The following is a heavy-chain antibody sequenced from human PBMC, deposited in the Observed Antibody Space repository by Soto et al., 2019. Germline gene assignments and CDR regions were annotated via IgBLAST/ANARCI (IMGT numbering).Heavy chain of an antibody. V-gene: IGHV1-8*01. D-gene: IGHD6-19*01. CDR1: FTSYD. Sequence: QVRLVQSGAEVKKPGASVKVSCTFTSYDINWVRQATGQGLEWMAWMNPNSGNTRYAQKFQGRVTMTRNTSNFTADRASIVLNSQNPAVYYCARGPGSSAWRFSYYYMDVWGQGTTVPVSS. CDR2: MNPNSGNT. J-gene: IGHJ6*02. CDR3: ARGPGSSAWRFSYYYMDV.